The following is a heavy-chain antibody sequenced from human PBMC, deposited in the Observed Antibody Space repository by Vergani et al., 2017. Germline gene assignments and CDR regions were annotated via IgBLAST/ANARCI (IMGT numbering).Heavy chain of an antibody. CDR2: IYQSGST. V-gene: IGHV4-4*02. CDR3: ARFLTGTTIYYYYGMDV. Sequence: QVQLQESGPGLVKPSGTLSLTCAVSGGSISSSNWWSWVRQPPGKGLEWIGEIYQSGSTNYNPSLKSRVTISVDKSKNQFSLKLSSVTAADTAVYYCARFLTGTTIYYYYGMDVWGQGTTVTVSS. J-gene: IGHJ6*02. D-gene: IGHD1-20*01. CDR1: GGSISSSNW.